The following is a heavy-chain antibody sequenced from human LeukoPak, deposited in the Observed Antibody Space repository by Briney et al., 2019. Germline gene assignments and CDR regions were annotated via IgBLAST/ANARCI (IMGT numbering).Heavy chain of an antibody. CDR2: INPSGVST. Sequence: ASVTVSRTASGYTFTSYYMHWVRQAPGPGNEWKGMINPSGVSTSYAQKFHARVTTTRVTSTSTVYIELSSLGSDDTAVDYWAGGNHGVIDYWGQGTLVTVSS. V-gene: IGHV1-46*01. J-gene: IGHJ4*02. CDR1: GYTFTSYY. D-gene: IGHD1-14*01. CDR3: AGGNHGVIDY.